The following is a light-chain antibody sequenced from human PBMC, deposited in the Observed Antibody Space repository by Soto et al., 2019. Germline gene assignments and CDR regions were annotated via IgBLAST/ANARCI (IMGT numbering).Light chain of an antibody. CDR2: WAS. V-gene: IGKV4-1*01. J-gene: IGKJ4*01. CDR1: PSVLYSSNNKNY. Sequence: DIVMTQSPDSLAVSLGERATINCKSSPSVLYSSNNKNYLAWYQQKPGQPPKLLIYWASTRESGVPDRFSGSGSATDFTLTISSLQAEDVAVYYCQQYYSTPLTFGGGTKVEIK. CDR3: QQYYSTPLT.